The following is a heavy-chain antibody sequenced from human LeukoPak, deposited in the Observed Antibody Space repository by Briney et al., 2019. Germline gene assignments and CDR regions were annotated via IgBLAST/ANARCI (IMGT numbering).Heavy chain of an antibody. CDR1: GFTVSSNY. J-gene: IGHJ4*02. D-gene: IGHD3-22*01. Sequence: GGSLRLSCAASGFTVSSNYMSWVRQAPGKGLEWVSSISSSSSYIYYADSVKGRFTISRDNAKNSLYLQMNGLRAEDTAVYYCAKGEYDSSGYYSDYWGQGTLVTVSS. V-gene: IGHV3-21*04. CDR2: ISSSSSYI. CDR3: AKGEYDSSGYYSDY.